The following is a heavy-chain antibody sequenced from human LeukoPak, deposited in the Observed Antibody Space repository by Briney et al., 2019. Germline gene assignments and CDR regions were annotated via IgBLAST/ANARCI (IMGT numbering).Heavy chain of an antibody. D-gene: IGHD6-13*01. V-gene: IGHV1-46*01. CDR1: GYTFTSYY. Sequence: ASVKVSCKASGYTFTSYYMHWVRQAPGQGLEWMGIINPSGGSTSYAQKFQGRVTMTRDTSTSTVYMELSSLRSEDTAVYSCARDLPGAAAGDYWGQGTLVTVSS. CDR2: INPSGGST. J-gene: IGHJ4*02. CDR3: ARDLPGAAAGDY.